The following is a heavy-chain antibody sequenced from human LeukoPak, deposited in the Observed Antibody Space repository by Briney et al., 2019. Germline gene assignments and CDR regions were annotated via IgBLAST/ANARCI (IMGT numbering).Heavy chain of an antibody. Sequence: GESLKISCKGSGYSFTSYWIGWVRQMPGKGLEWMGIIYPGDSDTRYSPSFQGQVTISADKSISTAYLQWSSLKASDTAMYYCARQLGIAAAGSGNWFDPWGQGTLVTVYS. CDR3: ARQLGIAAAGSGNWFDP. D-gene: IGHD6-13*01. CDR2: IYPGDSDT. J-gene: IGHJ5*02. V-gene: IGHV5-51*01. CDR1: GYSFTSYW.